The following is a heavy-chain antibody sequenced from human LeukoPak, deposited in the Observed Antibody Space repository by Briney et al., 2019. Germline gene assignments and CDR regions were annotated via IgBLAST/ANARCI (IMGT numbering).Heavy chain of an antibody. J-gene: IGHJ3*02. CDR2: ISSSSSYI. D-gene: IGHD3-22*01. V-gene: IGHV3-21*01. Sequence: GGSLRLSCAASGFTFSSYCMNWVRQAPGKGLEWVSFISSSSSYIYYADSVKGRFTISRDNAKNSLYLQMNSLRAEDTAVYYCARASIVVVIFDAFDIWGQGTMVTVSS. CDR1: GFTFSSYC. CDR3: ARASIVVVIFDAFDI.